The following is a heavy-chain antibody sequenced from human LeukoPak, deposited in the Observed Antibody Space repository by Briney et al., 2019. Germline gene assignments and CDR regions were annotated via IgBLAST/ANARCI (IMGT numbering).Heavy chain of an antibody. D-gene: IGHD2-2*01. V-gene: IGHV3-64*01. CDR1: GFIFSDYP. J-gene: IGHJ1*01. CDR3: ARDQCSTSSCKYFQH. CDR2: ISSDGRNT. Sequence: GGSLRLSCSASGFIFSDYPMHWVRQAPGKGLEYLSGISSDGRNTYHANSVKGRFTISRDNSKSTLYLQMGSLRAEDMAVYYCARDQCSTSSCKYFQHWGQGTLVTVSS.